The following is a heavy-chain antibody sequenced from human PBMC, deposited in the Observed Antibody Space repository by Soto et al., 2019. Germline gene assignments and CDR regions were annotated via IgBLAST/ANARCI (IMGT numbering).Heavy chain of an antibody. CDR1: GYTFPSYG. D-gene: IGHD3-10*01. CDR3: ARDGPMARAFDI. J-gene: IGHJ3*02. CDR2: ISAYNGNT. V-gene: IGHV1-18*01. Sequence: QVHLVQSGAEVKKTGASVKVSCKASGYTFPSYGITWVRQSPGQGLEWMGWISAYNGNTNYAQKLQGRVTMTTDTSTSTAYRELRSLRSDVTAVYYCARDGPMARAFDIWGQGTLVTVSS.